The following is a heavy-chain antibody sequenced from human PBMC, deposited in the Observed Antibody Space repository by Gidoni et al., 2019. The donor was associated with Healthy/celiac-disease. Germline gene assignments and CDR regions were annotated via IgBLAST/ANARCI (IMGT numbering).Heavy chain of an antibody. D-gene: IGHD3-10*01. CDR1: GYTFTSYG. CDR3: ARSSGTDYYYYYYGMDV. CDR2: ISAYNGNT. J-gene: IGHJ6*02. V-gene: IGHV1-18*01. Sequence: QVQLVQSGAEVKKPGASVKVSCKASGYTFTSYGISWVRQAPGQGLEWMGWISAYNGNTNYAQKLQGRVTMTTDTSTSTAYMELRSLRSDDTAVYYCARSSGTDYYYYYYGMDVWGQGTTVTVSS.